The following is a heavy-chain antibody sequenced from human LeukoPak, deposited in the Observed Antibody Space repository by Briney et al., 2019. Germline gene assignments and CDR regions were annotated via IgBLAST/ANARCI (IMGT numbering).Heavy chain of an antibody. J-gene: IGHJ5*02. D-gene: IGHD4-17*01. CDR3: ASSVYGDFNWFDP. CDR1: GGSISSSSYY. Sequence: PSETLSLTCTVSGGSISSSSYYWGWIRQPPGKGLEWIGSIYYSGSTYYNPSLKSRVTISVDTSKNQFSLKLCSVTAADTAVYYCASSVYGDFNWFDPWGQGTLVTVSS. CDR2: IYYSGST. V-gene: IGHV4-39*07.